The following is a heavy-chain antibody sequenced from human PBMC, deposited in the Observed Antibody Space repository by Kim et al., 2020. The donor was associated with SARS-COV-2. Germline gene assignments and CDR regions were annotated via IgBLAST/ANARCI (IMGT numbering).Heavy chain of an antibody. CDR2: TYYSGST. J-gene: IGHJ2*01. CDR3: ARDLGWLRYFDL. CDR1: GGSISSGGYY. Sequence: SETLSLTCTVSGGSISSGGYYWSWIRQHPGKGLEWIGYTYYSGSTYYNPSLKCRVTISVATSKNPFSLKLSSVTAADTAVYYCARDLGWLRYFDLWGRGTLVTVSS. D-gene: IGHD3-22*01. V-gene: IGHV4-31*03.